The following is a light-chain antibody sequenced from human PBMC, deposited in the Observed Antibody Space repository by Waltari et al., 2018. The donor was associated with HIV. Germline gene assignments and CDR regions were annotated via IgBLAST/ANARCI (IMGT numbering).Light chain of an antibody. CDR2: GNS. CDR1: SSNIGALHD. Sequence: QSVLTQPPPVSGAPGQRVTISCTGSSSNIGALHDLNWYQQLPGTAPKLLIYGNSNRPSGVPDRFSGSKSGTSASLAITGLQAEDEADYYCQSYDNSLGGSVVFGGGTKLTVL. V-gene: IGLV1-40*01. J-gene: IGLJ2*01. CDR3: QSYDNSLGGSVV.